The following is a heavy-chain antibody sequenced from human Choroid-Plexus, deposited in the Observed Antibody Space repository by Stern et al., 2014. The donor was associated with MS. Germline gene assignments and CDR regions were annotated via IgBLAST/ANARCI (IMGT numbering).Heavy chain of an antibody. V-gene: IGHV3-30*18. D-gene: IGHD2/OR15-2a*01. J-gene: IGHJ5*02. CDR1: GFTFGSCA. CDR3: AKDRQYLTYFFDH. Sequence: DQLVESGGGVVQPGRPLRLSCVASGFTFGSCAMHWVRQAPGKGLEWVAGVSYDGSNKYYADSVKGRFTISRDNSQNTLNMQMSSLRPEDTAVYYCAKDRQYLTYFFDHWGQGSLVTVSS. CDR2: VSYDGSNK.